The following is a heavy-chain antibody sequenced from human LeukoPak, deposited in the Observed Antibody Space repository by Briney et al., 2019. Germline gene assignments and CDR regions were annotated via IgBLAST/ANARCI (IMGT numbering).Heavy chain of an antibody. J-gene: IGHJ4*02. CDR2: INPSGGST. CDR3: ARVGSGDSSAYWVGWFDY. CDR1: GYTFTSYY. Sequence: ASVKVSCKASGYTFTSYYMHWVRQAPGHGLEWMGIINPSGGSTSYAQKFQGRVTMTRDTSTSTVYMELSSLRSEDTAVYYCARVGSGDSSAYWVGWFDYWGQGTLVTVSS. D-gene: IGHD3-22*01. V-gene: IGHV1-46*01.